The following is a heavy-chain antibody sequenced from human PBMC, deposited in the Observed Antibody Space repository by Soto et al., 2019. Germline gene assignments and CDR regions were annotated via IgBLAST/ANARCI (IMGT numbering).Heavy chain of an antibody. D-gene: IGHD3-3*01. CDR2: INPSGGST. V-gene: IGHV1-46*01. Sequence: QVQLVQSGAEVKKPGASVKVSCKASGYTFTSYYMHWVRQAPGQGLVWMGIINPSGGSTSYAQKFQDRITMTRDTSTRTVYLELSSLRSEVTAVYYCARVKPVWSSDEFDYWGQGSLVTVSS. J-gene: IGHJ4*02. CDR3: ARVKPVWSSDEFDY. CDR1: GYTFTSYY.